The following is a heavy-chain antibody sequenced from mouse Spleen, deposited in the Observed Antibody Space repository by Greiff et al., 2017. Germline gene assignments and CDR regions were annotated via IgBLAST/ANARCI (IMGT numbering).Heavy chain of an antibody. CDR2: ISSGGSYT. CDR1: GFTFSSYA. V-gene: IGHV5-9-1*01. Sequence: EVMLVESGGGLVKPGGSLKLSCAASGFTFSSYAMSWVRQTPEKRLEWVATISSGGSYTYYPDSVKGRFTISRDNAKNTLYLQMSSLRSEDTAMYYCARDYGTPFAYWGQGTLVTVSA. J-gene: IGHJ3*01. CDR3: ARDYGTPFAY. D-gene: IGHD1-1*01.